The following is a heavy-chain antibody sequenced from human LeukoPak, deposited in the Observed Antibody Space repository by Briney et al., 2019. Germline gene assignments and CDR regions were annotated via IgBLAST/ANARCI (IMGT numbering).Heavy chain of an antibody. CDR2: VSVRSNYI. V-gene: IGHV3-21*01. CDR3: VRLRRNSDTSGFYYYYDF. D-gene: IGHD3-22*01. J-gene: IGHJ4*02. CDR1: GYTFSSYS. Sequence: GGSLRLSCLASGYTFSSYSINWVRQAPGKGLEWVSSVSVRSNYIYYADSVRGRFRISRDDARDSLYLQMNSLRAEDTAVYYCVRLRRNSDTSGFYYYYDFWGQGTLVTVSS.